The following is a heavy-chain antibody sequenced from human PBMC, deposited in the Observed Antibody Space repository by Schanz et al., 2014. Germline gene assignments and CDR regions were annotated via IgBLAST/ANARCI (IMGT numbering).Heavy chain of an antibody. CDR1: GFTFSSYA. V-gene: IGHV3-23*01. CDR2: ISHSGGSK. D-gene: IGHD2-2*01. Sequence: EVQLLESGGGLVQPGGSLRLSCAASGFTFSSYAMSWVRQAPGKGLEWVSSISHSGGSKYYADSVKGRFTISRDNSENTLYLQMNSLRAEDTAVYYCAKDSTHIDIVLVPTAIDYWGQGTLVTVSS. CDR3: AKDSTHIDIVLVPTAIDY. J-gene: IGHJ4*02.